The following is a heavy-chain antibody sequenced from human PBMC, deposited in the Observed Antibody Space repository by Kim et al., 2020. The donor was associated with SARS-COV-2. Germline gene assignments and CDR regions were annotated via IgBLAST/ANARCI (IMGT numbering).Heavy chain of an antibody. D-gene: IGHD5-12*01. J-gene: IGHJ4*02. CDR1: GGSISSYY. CDR3: ARGGWLQYYLAGHPLYFDY. Sequence: SETLSLTCTVSGGSISSYYWSWIRQPPGKGLEWIGYIYYSGSTNYNPSLKSRVTISVDTSKNQFSLKLSSVTAADTAVYYCARGGWLQYYLAGHPLYFDYWGQGTLVTVSS. V-gene: IGHV4-59*13. CDR2: IYYSGST.